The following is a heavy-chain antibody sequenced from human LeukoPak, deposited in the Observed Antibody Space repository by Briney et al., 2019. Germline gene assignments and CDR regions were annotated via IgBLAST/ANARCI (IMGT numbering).Heavy chain of an antibody. V-gene: IGHV1-3*01. J-gene: IGHJ3*02. Sequence: ASVKVSCKASGYTFTSYAMHWVRQAPGQRLEWMGWINAGNGNTKYSQKFQGRVTITRDTSASTAYMELSSLRSEDTAVYYCARVRQWLPRAHAFDIWGQGTMVTVSS. D-gene: IGHD6-19*01. CDR2: INAGNGNT. CDR1: GYTFTSYA. CDR3: ARVRQWLPRAHAFDI.